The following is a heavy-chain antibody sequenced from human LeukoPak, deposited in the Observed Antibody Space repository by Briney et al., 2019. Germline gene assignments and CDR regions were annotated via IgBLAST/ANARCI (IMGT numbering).Heavy chain of an antibody. CDR3: ARDYDVLTAYPPTQLFDP. CDR2: INHSGST. CDR1: GGSFSGYY. J-gene: IGHJ5*02. V-gene: IGHV4-34*01. D-gene: IGHD3-9*01. Sequence: SETLSLTCAVYGGSFSGYYWSWIRQPPGKGLEWIGEINHSGSTNYNPSLKSRVTISVDTSKNQFSLKLNSVTAADTAVYYCARDYDVLTAYPPTQLFDPWGQGTLVTISS.